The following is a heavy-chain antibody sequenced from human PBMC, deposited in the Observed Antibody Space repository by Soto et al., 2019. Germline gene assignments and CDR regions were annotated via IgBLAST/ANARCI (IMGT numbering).Heavy chain of an antibody. CDR3: ATMGTPVTGLYYFDY. CDR2: ISYSGTT. Sequence: SETLSLTCTVSGGSISSVNYYWGWIRQPPGKGLEWIGFISYSGTTHYSASLRSRVSISVDTSKNQFSLDLSSVTAADTAVYHCATMGTPVTGLYYFDYWGQGTLVT. V-gene: IGHV4-30-4*01. CDR1: GGSISSVNYY. J-gene: IGHJ4*02. D-gene: IGHD4-17*01.